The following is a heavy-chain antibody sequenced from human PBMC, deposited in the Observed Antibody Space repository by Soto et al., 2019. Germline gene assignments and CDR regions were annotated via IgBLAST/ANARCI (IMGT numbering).Heavy chain of an antibody. Sequence: EVQLLESGGGLVQPGGSLRLSCAASGFTFSSYAMSWVRQAPGKGLEWVSTISGSGGSTYYADSVKGRFTISRDNSKNTLYLQMNSLRAEDTAMYYCANRIGELPLYWGQGTLVTVSS. CDR2: ISGSGGST. CDR3: ANRIGELPLY. J-gene: IGHJ4*02. CDR1: GFTFSSYA. V-gene: IGHV3-23*01. D-gene: IGHD1-26*01.